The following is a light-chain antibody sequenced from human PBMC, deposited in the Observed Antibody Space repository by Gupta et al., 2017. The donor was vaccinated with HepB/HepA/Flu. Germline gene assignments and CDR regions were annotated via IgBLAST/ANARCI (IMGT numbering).Light chain of an antibody. CDR2: CAS. CDR1: HNLLDSVNNENY. J-gene: IGKJ4*01. CDR3: QQYYSSPFT. V-gene: IGKV4-1*01. Sequence: NVMTPSPDSLPVSLVEGGTTNSESSHNLLDSVNNENYLAWYQQRPGQPPKLLIYCASTRESGVPDRFSGSGSGTDFTLTINNLQAEDVAVYYCQQYYSSPFTFGGGTKVEIK.